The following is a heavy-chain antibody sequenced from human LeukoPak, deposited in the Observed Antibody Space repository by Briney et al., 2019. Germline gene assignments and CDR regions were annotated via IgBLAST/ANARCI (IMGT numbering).Heavy chain of an antibody. CDR3: AKGSEYSSSVFDY. CDR2: IWYDGSNK. D-gene: IGHD6-6*01. Sequence: GRSLRLSCAASEFTFSSYGMHWVRQAPGKGLEWVAVIWYDGSNKYYADSVKGRFTISRDNSKNTLYLQMNSLRAEDTAVYYCAKGSEYSSSVFDYWGQGALVTVSS. J-gene: IGHJ4*02. CDR1: EFTFSSYG. V-gene: IGHV3-33*06.